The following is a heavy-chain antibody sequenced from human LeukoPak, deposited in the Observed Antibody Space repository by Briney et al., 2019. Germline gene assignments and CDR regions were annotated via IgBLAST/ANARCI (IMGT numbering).Heavy chain of an antibody. J-gene: IGHJ3*02. CDR2: INSDGSST. D-gene: IGHD2-21*02. CDR3: ARGLRAGVPNALDI. V-gene: IGHV3-74*01. CDR1: GFTFSSHW. Sequence: GGSLRLSCAASGFTFSSHWMHWVRQAPGKGLVWVSRINSDGSSTNYADSVKGRFTISRDNAKKTLYLRTNSLRPEDTAVYFCARGLRAGVPNALDIWGRGTMVTVSS.